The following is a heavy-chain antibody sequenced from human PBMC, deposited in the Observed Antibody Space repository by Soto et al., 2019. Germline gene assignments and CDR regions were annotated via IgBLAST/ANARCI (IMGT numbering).Heavy chain of an antibody. CDR3: TTGPWYHMVRGVIKGLPHDY. V-gene: IGHV3-15*07. J-gene: IGHJ4*02. Sequence: GGSLRLSCAASGFTFSNAWMNWVRQAPGKGLEWVGRIKSKTDGGTTDYAAPVKGRFTISRDDSKNTLYLQMNSLKTEDTAVYYCTTGPWYHMVRGVIKGLPHDYWGQGTLVTVSS. D-gene: IGHD3-10*01. CDR2: IKSKTDGGTT. CDR1: GFTFSNAW.